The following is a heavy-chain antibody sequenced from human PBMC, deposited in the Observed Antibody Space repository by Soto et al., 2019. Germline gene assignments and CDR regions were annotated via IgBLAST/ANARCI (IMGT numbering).Heavy chain of an antibody. CDR1: GGSISSYY. CDR3: ARESSMVRGVIHFDY. Sequence: LSLTCTVSGGSISSYYWSWIRQPAGKGLEWIGRIYTSGSTNYNPSLKSRVTMSVDTSKNQFSLKLSSVTAADTAVYYCARESSMVRGVIHFDYWGQGTLVTVSS. D-gene: IGHD3-10*01. J-gene: IGHJ4*02. V-gene: IGHV4-4*07. CDR2: IYTSGST.